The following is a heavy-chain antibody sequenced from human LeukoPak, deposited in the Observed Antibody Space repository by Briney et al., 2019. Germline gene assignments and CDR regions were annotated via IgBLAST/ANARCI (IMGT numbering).Heavy chain of an antibody. Sequence: ASVKASCKASGYTFTGYYIHWVQQAPGQGLEWMGWINPNNGGTNYARGFQGRVTMTRDTSISTAYMELTGLTSDDTAVYYCASRSSTVAKFPFHYWGQGTLVTVSS. J-gene: IGHJ4*02. CDR2: INPNNGGT. D-gene: IGHD4-17*01. CDR3: ASRSSTVAKFPFHY. CDR1: GYTFTGYY. V-gene: IGHV1-2*02.